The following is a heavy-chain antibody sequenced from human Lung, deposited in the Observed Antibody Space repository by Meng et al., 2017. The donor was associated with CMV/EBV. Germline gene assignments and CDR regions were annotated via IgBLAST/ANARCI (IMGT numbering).Heavy chain of an antibody. CDR3: ARANYYGMDV. CDR2: IYYTGRT. J-gene: IGHJ6*01. CDR1: GGSISSDNYY. V-gene: IGHV4-30-4*08. Sequence: TLSLTSTVSGGSISSDNYYWSWIRQPPGKGLEWIGYIYYTGRTYYNPSLKSRLTISIDTSKNQSSLKLSSVTAADTAVYYCARANYYGMDVWGQGTTVTVSS.